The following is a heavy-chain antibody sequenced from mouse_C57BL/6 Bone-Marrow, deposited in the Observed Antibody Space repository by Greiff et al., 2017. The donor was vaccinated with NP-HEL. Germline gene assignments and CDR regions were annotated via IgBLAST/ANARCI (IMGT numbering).Heavy chain of an antibody. J-gene: IGHJ2*01. CDR1: GYSITSGYY. CDR3: ARETMITYYFDY. V-gene: IGHV3-6*01. D-gene: IGHD2-4*01. Sequence: ESGPGLVKPSQSLSLTCSVTGYSITSGYYWNWIRQFPGNKLEWMGYISYDGSNNYNPSLKNRISITRDTSKNQFFLKLNSVTTEDTATYYCARETMITYYFDYWGQGTTLTVSS. CDR2: ISYDGSN.